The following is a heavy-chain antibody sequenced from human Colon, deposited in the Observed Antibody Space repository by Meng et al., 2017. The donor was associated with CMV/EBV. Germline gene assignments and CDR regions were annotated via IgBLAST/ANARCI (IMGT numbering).Heavy chain of an antibody. J-gene: IGHJ4*02. Sequence: SGDTSTAYAMSWVRPAPGRGLEWMGWINTNTGNPTYAQGFTGRFVFSFDTSINTAYLDIRSLKIEDTAVYFCALEDILTGQYSFDYWGQGSLVTVSS. CDR1: GDTSTAYA. CDR3: ALEDILTGQYSFDY. D-gene: IGHD3-9*01. CDR2: INTNTGNP. V-gene: IGHV7-4-1*01.